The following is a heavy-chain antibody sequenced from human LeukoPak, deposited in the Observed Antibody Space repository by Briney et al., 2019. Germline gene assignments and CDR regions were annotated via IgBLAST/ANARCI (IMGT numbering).Heavy chain of an antibody. Sequence: SETLSLTCTVSGGSISSYYWSWIRQPPGKGLEWIGYIYTSGSTNYNTSLKSRVTISVDTSKNQFSLKLSSVTAADTAVYYCASTYSSSFVRTRSFDYWGQGTLVTVSS. V-gene: IGHV4-4*09. CDR3: ASTYSSSFVRTRSFDY. D-gene: IGHD6-6*01. J-gene: IGHJ4*02. CDR2: IYTSGST. CDR1: GGSISSYY.